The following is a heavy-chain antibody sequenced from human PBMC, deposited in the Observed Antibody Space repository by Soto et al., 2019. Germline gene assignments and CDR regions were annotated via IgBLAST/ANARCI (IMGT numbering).Heavy chain of an antibody. CDR2: IIPILGIA. V-gene: IGHV1-69*02. CDR3: ASKRNPFYGMDV. J-gene: IGHJ6*02. Sequence: QVQLVQSGAEVKKPGSSVKVSCKASGGTFSSYTISWVRQAPGQGLEWMGRIIPILGIANYAQQFQGRVTITADKSTSTAYMELSSLRSEDTAVYYCASKRNPFYGMDVWGQGITVTVSS. D-gene: IGHD1-1*01. CDR1: GGTFSSYT.